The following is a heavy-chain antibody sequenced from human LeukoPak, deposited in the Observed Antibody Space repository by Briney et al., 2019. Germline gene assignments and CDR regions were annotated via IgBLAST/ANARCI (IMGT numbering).Heavy chain of an antibody. CDR3: ARDLGGSYLGNFDY. J-gene: IGHJ4*02. D-gene: IGHD1-26*01. CDR2: ISSRSSYI. CDR1: GFTFTSYS. V-gene: IGHV3-21*01. Sequence: GGSLRLSCAASGFTFTSYSMNWVRQAPGKGLEWVSSISSRSSYIYYADSVKGRFTISRDNSKNTLYLQMNSLRAEDTAVYYCARDLGGSYLGNFDYWGQGTLVTVSS.